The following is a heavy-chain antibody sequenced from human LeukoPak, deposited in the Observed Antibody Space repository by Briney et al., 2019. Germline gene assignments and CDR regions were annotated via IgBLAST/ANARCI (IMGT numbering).Heavy chain of an antibody. CDR1: GYTFTSYD. J-gene: IGHJ4*02. V-gene: IGHV1-69*13. CDR2: IIPIFGSA. CDR3: ARVLHYYGSGSYFYYFDY. D-gene: IGHD3-10*01. Sequence: ASVKVSCKASGYTFTSYDINWVRQAPGQGLEWMGGIIPIFGSANYAQKFQGRVTITADESTSTAYMELSSLRSEDTAVYYCARVLHYYGSGSYFYYFDYWGQGTLVTVSS.